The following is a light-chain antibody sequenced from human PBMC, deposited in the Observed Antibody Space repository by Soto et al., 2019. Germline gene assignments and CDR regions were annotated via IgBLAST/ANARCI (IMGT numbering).Light chain of an antibody. CDR3: QQYNHWPPLT. CDR2: DSS. Sequence: VLTRFPATLSLSPGERATLSCRASQSVRGNLAWYQQKPGQAPRLLIYDSSTRAAGIPLRFSGTGSGTDFTLTVTSLQSEDFAVYFCQQYNHWPPLTFGGGTRVEIK. J-gene: IGKJ4*01. CDR1: QSVRGN. V-gene: IGKV3-15*01.